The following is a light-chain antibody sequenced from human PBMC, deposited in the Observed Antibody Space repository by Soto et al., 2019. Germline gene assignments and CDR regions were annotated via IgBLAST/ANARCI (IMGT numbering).Light chain of an antibody. CDR3: QQYNNWPPLT. CDR1: QTAGSN. Sequence: EIVMTQSPATLSVSPGERATLSCRASQTAGSNLAWYQQKPGRPPRLLIYGASTRATGVPARFSGSGSGTEFTLIISSLQSEDFAVYYCQQYNNWPPLTFGGGTKVEIK. J-gene: IGKJ4*01. CDR2: GAS. V-gene: IGKV3-15*01.